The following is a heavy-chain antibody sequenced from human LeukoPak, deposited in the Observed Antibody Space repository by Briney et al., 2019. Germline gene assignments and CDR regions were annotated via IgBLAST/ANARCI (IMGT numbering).Heavy chain of an antibody. D-gene: IGHD5-18*01. V-gene: IGHV1-18*01. CDR2: ISAYNGNT. Sequence: ASVKVSCKASGYTFTSYGISWGRQAPGQGLEWTGWISAYNGNTNYAQKLQGRVTMTTDTSTSTAYMELRSLRSDDTAVYYCARGERYSYGYYFDYWGQGTLVTVSS. CDR1: GYTFTSYG. J-gene: IGHJ4*02. CDR3: ARGERYSYGYYFDY.